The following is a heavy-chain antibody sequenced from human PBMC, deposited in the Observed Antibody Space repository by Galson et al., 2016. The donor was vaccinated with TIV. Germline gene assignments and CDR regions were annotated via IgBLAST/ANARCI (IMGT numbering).Heavy chain of an antibody. V-gene: IGHV1-46*01. D-gene: IGHD2-21*02. CDR3: ARTQFCGGDCYYFDS. J-gene: IGHJ4*02. CDR2: INPSVGGT. Sequence: SVKVSCKASGYNFIDYDMNWVRQAPGQGLEWMGIINPSVGGTSYAQKSQGRVTMTRDTSTNTVSVELSSLTYEDTAVYYCARTQFCGGDCYYFDSWGQGALVTVSS. CDR1: GYNFIDYD.